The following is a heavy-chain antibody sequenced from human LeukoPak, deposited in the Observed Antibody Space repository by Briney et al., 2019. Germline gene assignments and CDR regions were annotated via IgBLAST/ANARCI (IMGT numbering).Heavy chain of an antibody. D-gene: IGHD6-19*01. J-gene: IGHJ4*02. CDR2: IYPGGSDT. CDR3: ARREGGWYLDY. V-gene: IGHV5-51*01. Sequence: KYGESLKISCQGSGYTFANYWIGWVRQMPGKGLEWRGIIYPGGSDTRYSPSFQGQVTISADKSISTAYLQWSSLKASDTAVYYCARREGGWYLDYWGQGTLVPVSA. CDR1: GYTFANYW.